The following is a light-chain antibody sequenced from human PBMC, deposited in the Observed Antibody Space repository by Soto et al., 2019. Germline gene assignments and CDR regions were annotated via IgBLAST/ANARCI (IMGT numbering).Light chain of an antibody. CDR3: QQYHSYWT. J-gene: IGKJ1*01. CDR2: GAS. V-gene: IGKV3-15*01. Sequence: EIVMTQSPATLSVSPGERATLSCRASQSVRSNLAWYQQKPGQAPRLLIYGASTRATGIPARFSGSGSGTEFTLTISSLQTDDFSTYYCQQYHSYWTFGQGTKVDIK. CDR1: QSVRSN.